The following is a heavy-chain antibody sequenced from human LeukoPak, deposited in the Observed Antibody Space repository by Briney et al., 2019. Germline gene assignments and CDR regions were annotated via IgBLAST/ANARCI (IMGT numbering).Heavy chain of an antibody. CDR1: GFTFSSYS. CDR2: ISSSSSTI. CDR3: ARVPYGSGPKPDS. Sequence: PGGSLRLSCAASGFTFSSYSMNWVRQAPGKGLEWVSYISSSSSTIYYADSVKGRFTISRDNAKNSLYLQMNSLRAEDTAVYYCARVPYGSGPKPDSWGQGTLVTVSS. D-gene: IGHD3-10*01. V-gene: IGHV3-48*01. J-gene: IGHJ4*02.